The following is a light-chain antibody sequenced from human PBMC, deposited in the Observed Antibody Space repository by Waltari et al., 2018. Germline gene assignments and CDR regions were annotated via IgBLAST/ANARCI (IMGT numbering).Light chain of an antibody. J-gene: IGKJ1*01. CDR1: QGISSY. Sequence: IQMSQSPSSLSASVGDRVTITCRASQGISSYLNWYQQKPGKAPKLLIYYANSLASGVPSRFSGSGSGTEFTLTISSLQPEDFATYYCQQGNSYPPWTFGQGTKVEIK. CDR3: QQGNSYPPWT. V-gene: IGKV1-13*02. CDR2: YAN.